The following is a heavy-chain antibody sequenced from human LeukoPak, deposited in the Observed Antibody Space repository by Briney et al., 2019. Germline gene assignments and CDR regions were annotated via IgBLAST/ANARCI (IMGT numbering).Heavy chain of an antibody. D-gene: IGHD5-24*01. J-gene: IGHJ4*02. V-gene: IGHV4-31*03. CDR1: GGSISSGGDY. Sequence: SETLSLTCTVSGGSISSGGDYWSWIRQHPGKDLEWIGYIYYSGSTYYNPSLKSRVTISVDMSKNQFSLKLSSVTAADTAVYYCARESRDGYIVDYWGQGTLVTVSS. CDR2: IYYSGST. CDR3: ARESRDGYIVDY.